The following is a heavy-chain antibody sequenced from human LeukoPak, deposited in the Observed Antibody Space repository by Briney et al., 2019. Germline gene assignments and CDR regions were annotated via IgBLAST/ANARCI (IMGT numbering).Heavy chain of an antibody. Sequence: GGSLRLSCAASGFTFSSYALTWVRQAPGKGLEWVSTISSSGGSTHYADSVKGRFTISRDNSKNTLYLQMNSLRAEDTAIYYCARGHSSGWFLFDYWGQGTLVTVSS. V-gene: IGHV3-23*01. J-gene: IGHJ4*02. D-gene: IGHD6-19*01. CDR2: ISSSGGST. CDR1: GFTFSSYA. CDR3: ARGHSSGWFLFDY.